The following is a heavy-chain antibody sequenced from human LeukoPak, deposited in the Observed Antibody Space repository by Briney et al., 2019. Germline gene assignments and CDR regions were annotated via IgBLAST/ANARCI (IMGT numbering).Heavy chain of an antibody. Sequence: ASETLSLTCTVSGGSISSYYWSWIRQPPGKGLEWIGYIYYSGSTNYNPSLKSRVTISVDTSKNQFSLKLSSVTAADTAAYYCARDRYSGYGATGYWGQGTLVTVSS. J-gene: IGHJ4*02. CDR2: IYYSGST. D-gene: IGHD5-12*01. CDR3: ARDRYSGYGATGY. V-gene: IGHV4-59*01. CDR1: GGSISSYY.